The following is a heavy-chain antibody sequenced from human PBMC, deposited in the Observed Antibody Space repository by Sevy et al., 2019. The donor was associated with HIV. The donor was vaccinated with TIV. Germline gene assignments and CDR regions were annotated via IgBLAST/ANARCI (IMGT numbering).Heavy chain of an antibody. CDR3: TRGPSGFSGSDLAY. Sequence: ASVKVSCKASGYTFTGYYMHWVRQAPGLGLEWMGWINPNSGGTKYAQKFQGRVTMTRDRSISTAYIELSRLKSDDTAVYYCTRGPSGFSGSDLAYWGQGTLVTVSS. CDR2: INPNSGGT. V-gene: IGHV1-2*02. J-gene: IGHJ4*02. CDR1: GYTFTGYY. D-gene: IGHD3-22*01.